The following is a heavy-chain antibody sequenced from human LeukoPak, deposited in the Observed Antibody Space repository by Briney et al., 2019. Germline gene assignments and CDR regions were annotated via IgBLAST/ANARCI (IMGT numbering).Heavy chain of an antibody. V-gene: IGHV1-69*06. Sequence: GASVKVSCKASGYTFTSYGISWVRQAPGQGLEWMGGIIPIFGTANYAQKFQGRVTITADKSTSTAYMELSSLRSEDTAVYYCARAGVVVTAGTWAFDIWGQGTMVTVSS. CDR1: GYTFTSYG. D-gene: IGHD2-21*02. CDR2: IIPIFGTA. CDR3: ARAGVVVTAGTWAFDI. J-gene: IGHJ3*02.